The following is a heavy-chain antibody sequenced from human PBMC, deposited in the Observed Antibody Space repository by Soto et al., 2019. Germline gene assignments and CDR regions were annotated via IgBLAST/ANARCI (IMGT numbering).Heavy chain of an antibody. D-gene: IGHD3-22*01. V-gene: IGHV1-69*06. J-gene: IGHJ4*02. Sequence: QVQLVQSGAEVKKPGSSVKVSCKASGGTFSSYAISWVRQAPGQGLEWMGGIIPIFGTANYAQKFQGRVTITADKSTSTAYMELSSLRSEETAVYYCARAKPEYYYDSSGYYMCDYWGQGTLVTVSS. CDR3: ARAKPEYYYDSSGYYMCDY. CDR2: IIPIFGTA. CDR1: GGTFSSYA.